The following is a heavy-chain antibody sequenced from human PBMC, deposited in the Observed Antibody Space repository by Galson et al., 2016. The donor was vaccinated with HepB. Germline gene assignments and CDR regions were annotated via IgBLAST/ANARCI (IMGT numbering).Heavy chain of an antibody. CDR3: ARGLQWRGIDMGRGVIYY. CDR1: GYTFTSFD. J-gene: IGHJ4*02. D-gene: IGHD3-10*01. Sequence: SVKVSCKASGYTFTSFDINWVRQATGRGLEWMGWMNPYTGNTGYAQKFQGRVTMTRNTSISTAYMELSGLRSEDTAVYYCARGLQWRGIDMGRGVIYYWGQGTRVTVSS. CDR2: MNPYTGNT. V-gene: IGHV1-8*01.